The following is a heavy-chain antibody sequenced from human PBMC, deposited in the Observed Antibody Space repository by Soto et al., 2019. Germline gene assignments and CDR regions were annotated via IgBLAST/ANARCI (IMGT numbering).Heavy chain of an antibody. CDR3: DRDRGVIAAAGYYDY. CDR1: GGSISSGDYY. CDR2: IYYSGST. D-gene: IGHD6-13*01. Sequence: PSETLSLTCTVSGGSISSGDYYWSWIRQPPGKGLEWIGYIYYSGSTYYNPSLKSRVTISVDTSKNQFSLKLSSVTDADTAVYSCDRDRGVIAAAGYYDYWGQGNLVPLS. V-gene: IGHV4-30-4*01. J-gene: IGHJ4*02.